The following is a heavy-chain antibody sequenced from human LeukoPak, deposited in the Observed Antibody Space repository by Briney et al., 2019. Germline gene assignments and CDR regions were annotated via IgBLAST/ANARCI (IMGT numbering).Heavy chain of an antibody. D-gene: IGHD4-23*01. J-gene: IGHJ6*02. CDR3: ARDTRLIGYGGNFVYGWALPSHGMDV. V-gene: IGHV1-2*02. CDR2: INPNSCGS. Sequence: GAAVKVSCKASVYTFTGYWMHWLRQAPAPGLEGLGLINPNSCGSNYAQKFQGRVTMTRDTCIRTAYRELSRLRSDATAVYSRARDTRLIGYGGNFVYGWALPSHGMDVWGQGTTVTVSS. CDR1: VYTFTGYW.